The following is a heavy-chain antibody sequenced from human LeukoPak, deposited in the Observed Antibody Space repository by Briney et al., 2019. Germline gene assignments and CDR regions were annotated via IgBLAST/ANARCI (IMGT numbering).Heavy chain of an antibody. Sequence: PGGSLRLSCAASGFTFSNYPMHWVRQAPGKGLEWVAVISYDGSNKYYADYVKGRFTISRDNSKNTLYLQMNSLRAADTALYYCATDWPGHCSGTTCSGRNWFDPWGQGTLVTVSS. V-gene: IGHV3-30*04. D-gene: IGHD2-2*01. J-gene: IGHJ5*02. CDR1: GFTFSNYP. CDR3: ATDWPGHCSGTTCSGRNWFDP. CDR2: ISYDGSNK.